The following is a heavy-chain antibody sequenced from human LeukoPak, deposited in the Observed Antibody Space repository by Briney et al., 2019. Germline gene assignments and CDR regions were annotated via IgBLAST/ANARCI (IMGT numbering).Heavy chain of an antibody. V-gene: IGHV4-34*01. Sequence: SETLSLTCAVYGGSFSGYYWSWIRQPPGKGLEWIGEINHSGSTNYNPSLKSRVTISVDTSKNQFPLKLSAVTAADTAVYYCARGVGGTTPLYYYYYMDVWGKGTTVTVSS. J-gene: IGHJ6*03. CDR1: GGSFSGYY. CDR2: INHSGST. D-gene: IGHD4-11*01. CDR3: ARGVGGTTPLYYYYYMDV.